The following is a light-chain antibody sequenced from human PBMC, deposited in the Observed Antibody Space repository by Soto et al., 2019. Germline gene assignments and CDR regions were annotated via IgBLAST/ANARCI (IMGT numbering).Light chain of an antibody. CDR2: DVT. V-gene: IGLV2-14*01. CDR3: SSYTSSSTLYV. Sequence: QSALTQPASVSGSPGQSITISCTGTSSDVGDNNYVSWYQQHPGKAPKLMIYDVTHRPSGISNRFSGSKSGNTASLTTSGLQAEDGADYSCSSYTSSSTLYVFGPGTKLTVL. J-gene: IGLJ1*01. CDR1: SSDVGDNNY.